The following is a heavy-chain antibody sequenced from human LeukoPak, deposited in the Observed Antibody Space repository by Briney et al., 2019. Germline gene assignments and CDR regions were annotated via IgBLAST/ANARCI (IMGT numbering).Heavy chain of an antibody. CDR3: ARFRDYDILTGYYAGFDY. V-gene: IGHV4-59*01. D-gene: IGHD3-9*01. Sequence: PSETLSLTCTVSGGSISSYYWSWIRQPPGKGLEWIGYIYYSGSTNYNPSLKSRVTISVDTSENQFSLKLSSVTAADTAVYYCARFRDYDILTGYYAGFDYWGQGTLVTVSS. CDR2: IYYSGST. CDR1: GGSISSYY. J-gene: IGHJ4*02.